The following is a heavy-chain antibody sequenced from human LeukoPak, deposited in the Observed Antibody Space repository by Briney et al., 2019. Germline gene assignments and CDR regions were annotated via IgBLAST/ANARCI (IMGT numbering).Heavy chain of an antibody. CDR1: GYTFVNYG. CDR3: ARGRSGGTTWARNPTSTYYLDY. V-gene: IGHV1-18*01. D-gene: IGHD1-26*01. Sequence: ASVKVSCKASGYTFVNYGINWVRPSTGQGLEWMGWISIYSGNAKYAPKFQGRVTMTRDTSTNTAYMELGSLRSDDTAVYYCARGRSGGTTWARNPTSTYYLDYWGQGTLVTVSS. J-gene: IGHJ4*02. CDR2: ISIYSGNA.